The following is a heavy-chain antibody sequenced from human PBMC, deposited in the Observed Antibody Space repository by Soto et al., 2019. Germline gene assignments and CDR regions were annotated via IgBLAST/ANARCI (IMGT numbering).Heavy chain of an antibody. CDR3: AKVGVRGVIPDYYYYGMDV. CDR1: GGSVSSGSYY. J-gene: IGHJ6*02. Sequence: SETLSLTCTVSGGSVSSGSYYWSWIRQPPGKGMEWIGYIYYSGSTNYNPSLKSRVTISVDTSKNQFSLKLSSVTAADTAVYYCAKVGVRGVIPDYYYYGMDVWGQGTTVTVSS. CDR2: IYYSGST. V-gene: IGHV4-61*01. D-gene: IGHD3-10*02.